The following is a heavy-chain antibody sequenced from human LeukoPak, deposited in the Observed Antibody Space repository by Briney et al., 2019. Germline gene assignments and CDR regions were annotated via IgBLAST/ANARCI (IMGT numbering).Heavy chain of an antibody. V-gene: IGHV3-21*01. CDR1: GFTFSSSS. CDR3: ARGRTYYYDSSGYPFDY. J-gene: IGHJ4*02. CDR2: ISSSSSYI. Sequence: GGSLRLSCAASGFTFSSSSMSWVRQAPGKGLEWVSSISSSSSYIYYADSVKGRFTISRDSAKNSLYLQMNSLRAEDTAVYYCARGRTYYYDSSGYPFDYWGQGTLVTVSS. D-gene: IGHD3-22*01.